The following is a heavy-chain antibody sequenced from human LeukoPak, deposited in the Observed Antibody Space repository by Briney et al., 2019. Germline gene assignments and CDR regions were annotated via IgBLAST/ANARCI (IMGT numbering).Heavy chain of an antibody. Sequence: PGGSLRLSCAASGFTFSSYWMHWVRQAPGKGLVWVSGINTDGSSTTYADSVKGRFTISRDNAKNTLYLQMNSLRAEDTAVYYCARDLYYYGSGSFGEYYYYGMDVWGQGTTVTVSS. CDR2: INTDGSST. CDR3: ARDLYYYGSGSFGEYYYYGMDV. CDR1: GFTFSSYW. V-gene: IGHV3-74*01. J-gene: IGHJ6*02. D-gene: IGHD3-10*01.